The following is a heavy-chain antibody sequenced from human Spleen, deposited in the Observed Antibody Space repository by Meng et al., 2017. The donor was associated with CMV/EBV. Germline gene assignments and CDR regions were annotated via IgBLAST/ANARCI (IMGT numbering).Heavy chain of an antibody. CDR3: AHRDYCSGGTCTFDY. D-gene: IGHD2-15*01. CDR1: GFSLSTRGMG. Sequence: QITLKESGPTLVKPTQTLTLTCTFPGFSLSTRGMGVGWIRQPPGKALEWLALIYWDDDKRYSPSLKSRLTITKDTSKNQVVLTMTNMDPVDTATYYCAHRDYCSGGTCTFDYWGQGTLVTVSS. CDR2: IYWDDDK. V-gene: IGHV2-5*02. J-gene: IGHJ4*02.